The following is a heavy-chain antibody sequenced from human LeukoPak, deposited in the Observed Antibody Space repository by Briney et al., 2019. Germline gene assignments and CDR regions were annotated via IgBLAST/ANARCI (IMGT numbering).Heavy chain of an antibody. V-gene: IGHV3-30*02. CDR1: GFTFRDFG. J-gene: IGHJ5*02. D-gene: IGHD6-19*01. CDR3: VKGVRSSHNWFDP. Sequence: GRSLRLSCAASGFTFRDFGMHWVRQAPGKGLGWVAFIRNDGRKDYYPDSVKGRFTISRDNSRTTLYLQMQSLTIEDTAVYWWVKGVRSSHNWFDPWGQGILVTVSS. CDR2: IRNDGRKD.